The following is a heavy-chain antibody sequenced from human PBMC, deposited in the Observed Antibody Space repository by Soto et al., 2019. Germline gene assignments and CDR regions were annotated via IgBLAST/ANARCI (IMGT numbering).Heavy chain of an antibody. J-gene: IGHJ4*02. Sequence: QVQLQESGPGLVKPSGTLSLTCAVSGDSFTSSNWWTWVRQPPGKGLEWIGDILHTGHTDYSPSHPSRLTISVDTSNRQFSLRLTSVTAADTAVYCCARSPPRVHGTWVLDYWGQGTLVTVSS. D-gene: IGHD1-1*01. V-gene: IGHV4-4*01. CDR2: ILHTGHT. CDR1: GDSFTSSNW. CDR3: ARSPPRVHGTWVLDY.